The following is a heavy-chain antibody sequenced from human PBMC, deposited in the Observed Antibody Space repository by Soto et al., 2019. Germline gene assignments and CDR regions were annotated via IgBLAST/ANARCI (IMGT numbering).Heavy chain of an antibody. J-gene: IGHJ6*02. D-gene: IGHD3-22*01. V-gene: IGHV4-34*01. CDR1: GGSGGSFSGYY. CDR2: INHSGST. CDR3: ARHNYDSSGYSHYYYGMDV. Sequence: QVQLQQWGAGLLKPSETLSLTCAVYGGSGGSFSGYYWSWIRQPPGKGLEWIGEINHSGSTNYNPSLKSRVTISVDTSKNPFSLKLSSVTAADTAVYYCARHNYDSSGYSHYYYGMDVWGQGTTVTVSS.